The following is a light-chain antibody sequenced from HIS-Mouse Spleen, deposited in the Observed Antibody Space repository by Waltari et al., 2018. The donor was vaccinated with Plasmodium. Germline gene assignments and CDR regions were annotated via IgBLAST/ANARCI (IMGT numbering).Light chain of an antibody. J-gene: IGLJ2*01. CDR1: RSDVGGYNY. V-gene: IGLV2-8*01. Sequence: QSALTQPPSASGSPAQSVTISCTGTRSDVGGYNYVSWYQQHPGKAPKLMIYEVSTRPSGVPDRFSGSKSGNTASLTVSGFQAEDEADYYCSSYAGSNNLVFGGGTKLTVL. CDR2: EVS. CDR3: SSYAGSNNLV.